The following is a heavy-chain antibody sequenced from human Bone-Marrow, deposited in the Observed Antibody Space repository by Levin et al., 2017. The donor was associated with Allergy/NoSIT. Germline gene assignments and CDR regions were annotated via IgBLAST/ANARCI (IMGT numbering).Heavy chain of an antibody. V-gene: IGHV3-53*01. J-gene: IGHJ4*02. CDR2: IYSGGGT. CDR3: ARKSDTSGSRGDF. Sequence: RAGGSLRLSCAASGFAVSSNYMTWVRQAPGKGLEWVSFIYSGGGTGYADSVKGRFTISRDNSKNTLYLQMNSLRVEDTAMYYCARKSDTSGSRGDFWGQGTLVTVSS. CDR1: GFAVSSNY. D-gene: IGHD3-22*01.